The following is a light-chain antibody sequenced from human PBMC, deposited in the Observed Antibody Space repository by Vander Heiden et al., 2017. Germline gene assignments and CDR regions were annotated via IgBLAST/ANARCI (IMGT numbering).Light chain of an antibody. V-gene: IGKV3-11*01. CDR2: DAS. J-gene: IGKJ5*01. CDR3: QQRSNWRST. Sequence: DIVLTQSPATLSLSPGERATLSCRASQSVSSYLAWYQQKPGQAPRLLIYDASNRATGIPARFSGSGSGTDFTLTISSLDPEDFAVYYCQQRSNWRSTFGQGTRLXIK. CDR1: QSVSSY.